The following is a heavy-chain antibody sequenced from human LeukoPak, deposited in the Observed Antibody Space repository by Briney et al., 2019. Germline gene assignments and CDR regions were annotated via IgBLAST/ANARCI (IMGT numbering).Heavy chain of an antibody. D-gene: IGHD5-18*01. CDR1: GFTFSSYG. Sequence: GGSLRLSCAASGFTFSSYGMHWVRQAPGKGLEWVAVISYDGSNKYYADSVKGRFTISRDNSKNTLYLQMNSLRAEDTAVYYCAKVWRGYSYGLGADVWGQGTTVTVFS. J-gene: IGHJ6*02. V-gene: IGHV3-30*18. CDR3: AKVWRGYSYGLGADV. CDR2: ISYDGSNK.